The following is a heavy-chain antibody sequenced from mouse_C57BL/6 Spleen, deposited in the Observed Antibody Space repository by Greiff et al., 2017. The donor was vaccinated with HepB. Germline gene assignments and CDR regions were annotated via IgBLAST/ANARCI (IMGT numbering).Heavy chain of an antibody. Sequence: VKLQESGAELVRPGASVPLSCKASGYTFTDYDMHWVKQTPVHGLEWIGAIDPETGGTAYNQKFKGKAILTADKSSSTAYMELRSLTSEDSAVYYCTRLSSGTGVAYGGQGTLVTVSA. D-gene: IGHD3-2*02. CDR3: TRLSSGTGVAY. CDR2: IDPETGGT. J-gene: IGHJ3*01. V-gene: IGHV1-15*01. CDR1: GYTFTDYD.